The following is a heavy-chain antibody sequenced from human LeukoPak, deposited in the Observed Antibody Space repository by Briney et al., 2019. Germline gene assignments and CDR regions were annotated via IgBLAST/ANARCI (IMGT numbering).Heavy chain of an antibody. V-gene: IGHV4-61*01. CDR2: IYYSGST. Sequence: SETLSLTCTVSGGSISSSNYYWSWIRQPPGKGLEWIGYIYYSGSTNYNPSLKSRVTISVDTSKNQFSLKLSSVTAADTAVYYCAREPYSDAFDIWGQGTMVTVSS. D-gene: IGHD4-11*01. J-gene: IGHJ3*02. CDR3: AREPYSDAFDI. CDR1: GGSISSSNYY.